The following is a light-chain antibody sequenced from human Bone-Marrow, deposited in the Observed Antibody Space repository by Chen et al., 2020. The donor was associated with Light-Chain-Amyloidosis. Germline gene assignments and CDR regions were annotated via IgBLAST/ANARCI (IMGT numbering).Light chain of an antibody. CDR2: AAS. V-gene: IGKV1-39*01. J-gene: IGKJ4*01. CDR3: QQSYSWPRT. CDR1: QTISSY. Sequence: IQMTQSPSSVSASVGDRVTITCRASQTISSYLNWYQQRPGKAPKLLIYAASSLQSGVPSRFSGSGSGTDFTLTISSLQPEDFATYYCQQSYSWPRTFGGGTKVEIK.